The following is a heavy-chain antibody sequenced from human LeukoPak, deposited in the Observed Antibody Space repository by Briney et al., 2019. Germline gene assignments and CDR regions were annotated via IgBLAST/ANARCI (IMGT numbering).Heavy chain of an antibody. CDR1: GYTFTGYY. Sequence: ASVKVSCKASGYTFTGYYMHWVRQAPGQGLEWMGWINPNSGGTSYAQKFQGRVTMTRDTSISTAYMELSRLRSDDTAVYYCARGTPLRFLEWFRAYNWFDPWGQGTLVTVSS. CDR2: INPNSGGT. CDR3: ARGTPLRFLEWFRAYNWFDP. V-gene: IGHV1-2*02. D-gene: IGHD3-3*01. J-gene: IGHJ5*02.